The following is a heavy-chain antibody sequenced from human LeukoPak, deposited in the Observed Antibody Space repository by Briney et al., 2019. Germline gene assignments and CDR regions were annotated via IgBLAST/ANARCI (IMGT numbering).Heavy chain of an antibody. CDR3: ARVTYYYYYMDV. CDR2: INHSGST. CDR1: GGSISSGDYY. V-gene: IGHV4-39*07. D-gene: IGHD2-21*02. Sequence: PSETLSLTCTVSGGSISSGDYYWSWIRQPPGKGLEWIGEINHSGSTNYNPSLKSRVTISVDTSKNQFSLKLSSVTAADTAVYYCARVTYYYYYMDVWGKGTTVTVSS. J-gene: IGHJ6*03.